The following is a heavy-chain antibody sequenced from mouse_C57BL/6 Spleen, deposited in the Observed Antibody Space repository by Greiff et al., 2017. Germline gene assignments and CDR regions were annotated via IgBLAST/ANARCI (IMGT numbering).Heavy chain of an antibody. D-gene: IGHD1-1*01. J-gene: IGHJ3*01. V-gene: IGHV14-4*01. CDR1: GFNIKDDY. CDR3: TTSYGSSYRFAY. CDR2: IDPENGDT. Sequence: EVKLVESGAELVRPGASVKLSCTASGFNIKDDYMHWVKQRPEQGLEWIGWIDPENGDTEYASKFQGKATITADTSSNTAYLQLSSLTSEDTAVYYCTTSYGSSYRFAYWGQGTLVTVSA.